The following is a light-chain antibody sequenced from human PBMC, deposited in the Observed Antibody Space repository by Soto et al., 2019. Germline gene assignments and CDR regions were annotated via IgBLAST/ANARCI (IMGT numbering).Light chain of an antibody. CDR1: QSVSSF. Sequence: ESFLAIYETPLSVSAWGRATVSCMASQSVSSFLAWYQQKPGQAPRLLIYDASHRATGIPARFSGSGSGTDFTLTIFCLEPEDFAVYCSQHRSKLLKRFAEGTKVDIK. V-gene: IGKV3-11*01. CDR2: DAS. CDR3: QHRSKLLKR. J-gene: IGKJ1*01.